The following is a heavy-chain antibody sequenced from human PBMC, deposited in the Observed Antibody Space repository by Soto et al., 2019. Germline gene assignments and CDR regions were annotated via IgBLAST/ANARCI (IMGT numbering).Heavy chain of an antibody. V-gene: IGHV1-18*01. CDR3: VRACGGDGFPDH. CDR2: ISAYTGNT. CDR1: GYTFTSYG. Sequence: QVQLVQSGTEVKKPGASVKVSCKASGYTFTSYGISWVRQAPGQRLEWMGWISAYTGNTNYAQNFQGRVTMTTDTSTTTAYMHLRRLRSDDQAVYYGVRACGGDGFPDHGGQGTLGTVSS. D-gene: IGHD2-21*02. J-gene: IGHJ1*01.